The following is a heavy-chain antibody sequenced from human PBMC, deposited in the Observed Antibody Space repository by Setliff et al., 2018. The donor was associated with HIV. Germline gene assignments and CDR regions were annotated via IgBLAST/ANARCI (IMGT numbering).Heavy chain of an antibody. CDR2: INHSGST. D-gene: IGHD2-15*01. CDR1: GGSFSGYY. V-gene: IGHV4-34*01. J-gene: IGHJ4*02. Sequence: SETLSLTCAVYGGSFSGYYWSWIRQPPGKGLEWIGEINHSGSTNYNPSLKSRVTISVDTSKNQFSLKLISVTAADTAVFYCARGFPFCSGGNCRANYFDYWGQGTLVTVSS. CDR3: ARGFPFCSGGNCRANYFDY.